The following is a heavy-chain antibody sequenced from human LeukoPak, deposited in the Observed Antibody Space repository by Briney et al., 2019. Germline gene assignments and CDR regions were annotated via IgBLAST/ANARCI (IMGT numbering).Heavy chain of an antibody. CDR1: SGSISSYY. V-gene: IGHV4-59*01. D-gene: IGHD3-16*02. CDR3: ARVWGSYRYAHFDY. J-gene: IGHJ4*02. CDR2: IYYSGST. Sequence: SETLSLTCTVSSGSISSYYWSWIRQPPGKGLEWIGYIYYSGSTNYNPSLKSRVTISVDTSKNQFSLKLSSVTAADTAVYYCARVWGSYRYAHFDYWGQGTLVTVSS.